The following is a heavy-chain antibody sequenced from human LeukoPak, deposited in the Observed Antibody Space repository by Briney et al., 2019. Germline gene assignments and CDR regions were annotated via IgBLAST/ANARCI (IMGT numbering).Heavy chain of an antibody. V-gene: IGHV1-2*04. CDR2: INPNSGGT. CDR3: ARDALGDYYFDY. J-gene: IGHJ4*02. Sequence: GWINPNSGGTNYAQKFQGWVTMTRDTSISTAYMELSRLRSDDTAVYYCARDALGDYYFDYWGQGTLVTVSS.